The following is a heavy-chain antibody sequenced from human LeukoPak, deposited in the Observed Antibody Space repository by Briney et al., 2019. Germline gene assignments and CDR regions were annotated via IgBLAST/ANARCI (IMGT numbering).Heavy chain of an antibody. CDR2: IYYSGST. J-gene: IGHJ6*04. Sequence: SETLSLTCTVSGGSISSYYWSWIRQPPGKGLEWIGYIYYSGSTNYNPSLKSRVTISVDTSKNQFSLKLSSVTAADTAVYYCARGSGEYQLLHYYYYGMDVWGKGTTVTVSS. V-gene: IGHV4-59*01. CDR1: GGSISSYY. D-gene: IGHD2-2*01. CDR3: ARGSGEYQLLHYYYYGMDV.